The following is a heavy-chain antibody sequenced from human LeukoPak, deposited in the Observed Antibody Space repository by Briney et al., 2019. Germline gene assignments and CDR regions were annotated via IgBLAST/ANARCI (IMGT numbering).Heavy chain of an antibody. CDR2: ISAYNGNT. D-gene: IGHD6-13*01. V-gene: IGHV1-18*01. CDR1: GYTFTSYG. CDR3: ARTNSKGRQWFDP. J-gene: IGHJ5*02. Sequence: GASVKVSCKASGYTFTSYGISWVRQAPGQGLEWMGWISAYNGNTNYAQKFQGRVTMTRDTSISTAYMELSRLRSDDTAVYYCARTNSKGRQWFDPWGQGTLVTVSS.